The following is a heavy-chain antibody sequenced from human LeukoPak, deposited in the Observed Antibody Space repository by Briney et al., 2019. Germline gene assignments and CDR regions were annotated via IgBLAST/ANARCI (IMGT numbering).Heavy chain of an antibody. Sequence: GASVKVSCKVSGYTLSELSIHWVRQAPGKGLEWMGGLDPEDYKRMYAEKLQGRVTMTEDASTDTAYMELSSLTSEDTAVYFCVTGLSGSLFDYWGQGTLVTVSS. CDR1: GYTLSELS. D-gene: IGHD3-22*01. J-gene: IGHJ4*02. CDR2: LDPEDYKR. CDR3: VTGLSGSLFDY. V-gene: IGHV1-24*01.